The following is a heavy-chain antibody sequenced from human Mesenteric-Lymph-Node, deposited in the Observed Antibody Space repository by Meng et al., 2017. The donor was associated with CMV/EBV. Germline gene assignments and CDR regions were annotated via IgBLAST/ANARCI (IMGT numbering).Heavy chain of an antibody. CDR2: INNVGSTT. CDR3: AKDIEPIVVVPAT. Sequence: GGSLRLSCAASEFTFSDYWMHWVRQAPGKGLVWVSRINNVGSTTDYADSVKGRFTISRDNAKNSLYLQMNSLRAEDTALYYCAKDIEPIVVVPATWGQGTLVTVSS. CDR1: EFTFSDYW. D-gene: IGHD2-2*01. J-gene: IGHJ4*02. V-gene: IGHV3-74*01.